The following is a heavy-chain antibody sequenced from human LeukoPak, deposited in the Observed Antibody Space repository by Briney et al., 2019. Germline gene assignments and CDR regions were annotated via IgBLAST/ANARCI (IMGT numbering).Heavy chain of an antibody. D-gene: IGHD5-24*01. CDR2: IAYDGSNK. V-gene: IGHV3-30*19. J-gene: IGHJ4*02. Sequence: GGSLRLSCAASGFTFSSYGMHWVRQAPGKGLEWVAFIAYDGSNKYYADSVKGRFTISRDNPKNTMFLQMNSLRAEDTAVYYCASQDGYNLRETYYLDYWGQGTLATVSS. CDR1: GFTFSSYG. CDR3: ASQDGYNLRETYYLDY.